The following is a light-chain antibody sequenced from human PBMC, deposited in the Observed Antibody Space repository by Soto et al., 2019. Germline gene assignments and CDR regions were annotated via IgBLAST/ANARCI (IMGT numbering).Light chain of an antibody. Sequence: QSVLTQPASVSGYPGQSITISCTGTSSDVGGYNYVSWYQQHPGKAPKLMIYEVSNRPSGVSNRFSGSKSGNTASLTISGLQADDEADYYCSSYAGNNIVVFGGGTKVTVL. J-gene: IGLJ2*01. V-gene: IGLV2-14*01. CDR1: SSDVGGYNY. CDR3: SSYAGNNIVV. CDR2: EVS.